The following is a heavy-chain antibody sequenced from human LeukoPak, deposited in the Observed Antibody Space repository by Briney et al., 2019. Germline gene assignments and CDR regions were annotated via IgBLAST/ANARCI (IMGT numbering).Heavy chain of an antibody. Sequence: LRLSCAIPGDSVSSNSAAWNWIRQSPSRGLEWLGRTYYRSKWYNDYAVSVKSRVTINPDTSKNQFSLQLNSVTPEDTAVYYCARAHIQGYSSGRPFDYWGQGTLVTVSS. D-gene: IGHD6-19*01. CDR2: TYYRSKWYN. J-gene: IGHJ4*02. CDR3: ARAHIQGYSSGRPFDY. V-gene: IGHV6-1*01. CDR1: GDSVSSNSAA.